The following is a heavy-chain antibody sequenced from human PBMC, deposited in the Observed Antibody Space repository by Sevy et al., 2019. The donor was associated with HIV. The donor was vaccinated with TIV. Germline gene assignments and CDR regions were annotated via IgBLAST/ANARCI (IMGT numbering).Heavy chain of an antibody. V-gene: IGHV3-23*01. CDR1: GFTFTDYV. CDR2: IGGSGGST. J-gene: IGHJ4*02. CDR3: ATDRISDWFFDS. D-gene: IGHD3-9*01. Sequence: GGSLRLSCTASGFTFTDYVMNWVRQAPGRGLEWVSSIGGSGGSTHYADSVKGLFTISRDNSKNTLYLQMNSLRAEDTAVYYCATDRISDWFFDSWGQGTLVTVSS.